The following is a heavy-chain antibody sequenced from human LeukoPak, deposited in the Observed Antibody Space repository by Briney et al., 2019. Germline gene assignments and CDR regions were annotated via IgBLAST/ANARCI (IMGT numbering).Heavy chain of an antibody. CDR2: MNPNSGNT. Sequence: ASVKVSCKASGYTFTSYDINWVRQATGQGLEWMGWMNPNSGNTGYAQKFQGRVTMTRNTSIRTAYMELSSLRSEDTAVYYYASRAERNYDFWSGYSQRDNWFDPWGQGTLVTVSS. D-gene: IGHD3-3*01. CDR1: GYTFTSYD. V-gene: IGHV1-8*01. CDR3: ASRAERNYDFWSGYSQRDNWFDP. J-gene: IGHJ5*02.